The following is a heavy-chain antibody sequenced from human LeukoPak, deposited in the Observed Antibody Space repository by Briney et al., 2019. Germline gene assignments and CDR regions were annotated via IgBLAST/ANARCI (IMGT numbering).Heavy chain of an antibody. Sequence: SETLSLTCIVSGGPISSYYWSWIRQPPGKGLEWIGYIYYSGSTNYNPSLKSRVNISVATSKNQCSLKLSSVTAADTAVYYCARHSYSTSAGPYDYWGQGNLVTVSS. J-gene: IGHJ4*02. CDR2: IYYSGST. D-gene: IGHD6-6*01. CDR1: GGPISSYY. V-gene: IGHV4-59*08. CDR3: ARHSYSTSAGPYDY.